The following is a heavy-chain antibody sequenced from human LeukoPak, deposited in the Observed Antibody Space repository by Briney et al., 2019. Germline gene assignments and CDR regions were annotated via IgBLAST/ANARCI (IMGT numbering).Heavy chain of an antibody. CDR1: GGSFSSYY. Sequence: PSETLSLTCAVYGGSFSSYYWSWIRQPPGKGLEWIGEIKHGGSTNYNTSLKSRVTISVDTSKNQFSLKLSSVTAADTAVYYGATHPDYYDILTVYLTGPYYFDYWGQGTLVTVSS. V-gene: IGHV4-34*01. J-gene: IGHJ4*02. CDR3: ATHPDYYDILTVYLTGPYYFDY. CDR2: IKHGGST. D-gene: IGHD3-9*01.